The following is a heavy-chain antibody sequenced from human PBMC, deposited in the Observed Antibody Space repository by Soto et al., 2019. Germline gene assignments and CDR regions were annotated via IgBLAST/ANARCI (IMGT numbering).Heavy chain of an antibody. J-gene: IGHJ4*02. V-gene: IGHV1-69*01. CDR1: GGTFSSYA. CDR3: ARDLRAYCGGDCYRFDY. Sequence: QVQLVQSGAEVKKPGSSVKVSCKASGGTFSSYAISWVRQAPGQGLEWMGGIIPIFGTANYAQKFQGRVTITADESTSTAYMELSSLRSEDTAVYYCARDLRAYCGGDCYRFDYRGQGTLVTVSS. D-gene: IGHD2-21*02. CDR2: IIPIFGTA.